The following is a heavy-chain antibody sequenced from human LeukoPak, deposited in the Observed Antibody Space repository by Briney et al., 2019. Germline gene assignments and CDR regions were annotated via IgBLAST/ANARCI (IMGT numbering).Heavy chain of an antibody. D-gene: IGHD5-12*01. J-gene: IGHJ4*02. CDR2: ISGSGGST. Sequence: PGGSLRLSCAASGFTFSSYAMSWVRQAPGKGLEWVSAISGSGGSTYYAASVKGRFTISRDNSKNTLYLQMNSLRAEDTAVYYCAYARGYSAYEPLDYWGQGTLVTVSS. CDR3: AYARGYSAYEPLDY. V-gene: IGHV3-23*01. CDR1: GFTFSSYA.